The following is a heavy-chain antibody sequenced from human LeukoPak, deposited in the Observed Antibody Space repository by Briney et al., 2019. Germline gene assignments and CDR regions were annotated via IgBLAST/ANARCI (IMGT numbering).Heavy chain of an antibody. CDR2: TSSSSSTI. Sequence: GGSLRLSCAASGFTFSGYDMSWVRQAPGKGLEWVSYTSSSSSTIYYADSVKSRFTISRDNAKNSLYLQMNSLRAEDTAVYYCARLRYYGMDVWGQGTLVTVSS. CDR3: ARLRYYGMDV. V-gene: IGHV3-48*04. CDR1: GFTFSGYD. J-gene: IGHJ6*02.